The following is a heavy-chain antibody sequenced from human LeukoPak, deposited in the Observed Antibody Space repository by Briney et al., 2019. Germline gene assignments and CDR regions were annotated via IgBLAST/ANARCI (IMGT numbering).Heavy chain of an antibody. D-gene: IGHD1-7*01. V-gene: IGHV1-2*06. Sequence: ASVKVSCKASGYTFTSYYMHWVRQAPGQGLEWMGRINPNSDGTNYAQKFQGRVTMTRDTSISTAYMELSRLRSDDTAVYYCARDFKGTNAYYFDYWDQGTQVTVSS. CDR2: INPNSDGT. CDR1: GYTFTSYY. J-gene: IGHJ4*02. CDR3: ARDFKGTNAYYFDY.